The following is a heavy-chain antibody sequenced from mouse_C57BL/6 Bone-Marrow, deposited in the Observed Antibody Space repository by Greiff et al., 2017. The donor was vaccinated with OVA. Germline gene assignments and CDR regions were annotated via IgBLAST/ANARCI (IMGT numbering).Heavy chain of an antibody. CDR2: INPNYGTT. CDR3: AFYYGSSYRYFDV. Sequence: EVQLQQSGPELVKPGASVKISCKASGYSFTDYNMHWVKQSNGKSLEWIGVINPNYGTTSYNQKFKGKATLTVDQSSSTAYMQLNSLTSEDSAAYYCAFYYGSSYRYFDVWGKGTTVTVSS. V-gene: IGHV1-39*01. CDR1: GYSFTDYN. J-gene: IGHJ1*03. D-gene: IGHD1-1*01.